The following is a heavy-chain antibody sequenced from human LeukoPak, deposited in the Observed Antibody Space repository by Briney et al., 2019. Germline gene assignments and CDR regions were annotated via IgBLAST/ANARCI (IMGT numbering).Heavy chain of an antibody. Sequence: SETLSLTCTVSGGSVNSGNYYWSWIRQPPGKGLEWIGETYYSGSTNYNPSLKSRVTISVDTSKNQFSLKLSSVTAADTAVYCCARQNTIIAAAGSFDYWGQGTLVTVSS. D-gene: IGHD6-13*01. CDR3: ARQNTIIAAAGSFDY. CDR1: GGSVNSGNYY. CDR2: TYYSGST. V-gene: IGHV4-61*01. J-gene: IGHJ4*02.